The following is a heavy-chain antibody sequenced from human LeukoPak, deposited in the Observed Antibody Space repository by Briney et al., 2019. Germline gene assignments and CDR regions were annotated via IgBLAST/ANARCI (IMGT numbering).Heavy chain of an antibody. D-gene: IGHD3-10*01. CDR1: GYTFTSYY. Sequence: ASVRVPRKASGYTFTSYYMHWVRQAPGQGLEWMGIINPSGGSTSYAQKFQGRVTMTRDTSTSTVYMELSSLRSEDTAVYYCARDRTISFGEYYYYYGMDLWGQGTTVTVFS. V-gene: IGHV1-46*01. CDR2: INPSGGST. J-gene: IGHJ6*02. CDR3: ARDRTISFGEYYYYYGMDL.